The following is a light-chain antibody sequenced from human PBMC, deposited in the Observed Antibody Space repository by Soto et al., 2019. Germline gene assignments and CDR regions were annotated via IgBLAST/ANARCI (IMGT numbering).Light chain of an antibody. CDR3: QQYHSYSYT. V-gene: IGKV1-5*03. Sequence: DIQMTQVPSTLSAYVGDRVTITCRASQSIDSWLAWYQQKPGKAPNLLIYKASFLKSGVPSRFSGSGSGTEFTLTVSSLQPDDFATYYCQQYHSYSYTFGQGTKLEIK. J-gene: IGKJ2*01. CDR2: KAS. CDR1: QSIDSW.